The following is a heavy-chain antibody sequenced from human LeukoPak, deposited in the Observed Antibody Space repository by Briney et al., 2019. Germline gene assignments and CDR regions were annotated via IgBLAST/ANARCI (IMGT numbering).Heavy chain of an antibody. V-gene: IGHV4-39*01. CDR3: ARHKSVSYDAFDL. CDR1: GGSISSRNYY. CDR2: IYYSGST. J-gene: IGHJ3*01. D-gene: IGHD3-10*01. Sequence: PSETLSLTCTVSGGSISSRNYYCGWIRQPPGKGLEWIGSIYYSGSTYYNPSLKSRLTISVDTSKNQFSLRLRSVTAADTAVYYCARHKSVSYDAFDLWGRGTMVTVSS.